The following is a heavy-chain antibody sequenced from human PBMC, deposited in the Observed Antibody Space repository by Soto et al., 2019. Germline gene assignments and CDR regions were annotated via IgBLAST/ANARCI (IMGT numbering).Heavy chain of an antibody. CDR2: ISGGGTGA. V-gene: IGHV3-23*01. CDR3: AIDLWWHTH. D-gene: IGHD2-15*01. J-gene: IGHJ4*02. CDR1: GFTFSDHA. Sequence: EVQLLESGGGLVQPGGSLRLSCTASGFTFSDHAMTWVRQAPGKGLEWLSGISGGGTGAYYADSVKGRFTVSRDNSNNTVFLQRDSLRVEDTAVYYCAIDLWWHTHWGQGTLVTVSS.